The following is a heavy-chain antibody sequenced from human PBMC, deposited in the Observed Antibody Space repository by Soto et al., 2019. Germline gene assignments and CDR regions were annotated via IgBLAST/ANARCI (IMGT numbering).Heavy chain of an antibody. Sequence: PSETLSLTCSVSGASISSNYWSWVRQPPGKGLEWIGYIYFGGTTQSNPSLKSRSIISLDTSKNQFSLNLSSVTAADTAVYYCATRTFGSNAFFDTWGQGALVTVSS. CDR3: ATRTFGSNAFFDT. CDR2: IYFGGTT. D-gene: IGHD3-10*01. J-gene: IGHJ4*02. CDR1: GASISSNY. V-gene: IGHV4-59*08.